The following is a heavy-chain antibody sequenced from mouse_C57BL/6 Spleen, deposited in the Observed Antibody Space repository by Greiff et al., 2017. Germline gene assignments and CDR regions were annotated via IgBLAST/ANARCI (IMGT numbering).Heavy chain of an antibody. D-gene: IGHD1-1*01. CDR1: GYTFTSYW. V-gene: IGHV1-64*01. CDR2: IHPNRGST. J-gene: IGHJ4*01. Sequence: VQLQQPGAELVKPGASVKLSCKASGYTFTSYWMHWVKQRPGQGLEWIGMIHPNRGSTNYNEKFKSKATLTVDKSSSTAYMQRSSLTSEDSAVYYCAPTTVVALYAMDYWGQGTSVTVSS. CDR3: APTTVVALYAMDY.